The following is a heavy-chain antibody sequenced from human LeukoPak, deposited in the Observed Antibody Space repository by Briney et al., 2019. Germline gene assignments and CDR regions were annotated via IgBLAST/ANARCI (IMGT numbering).Heavy chain of an antibody. J-gene: IGHJ4*02. CDR3: ARADSSGYYYGLDY. CDR1: GYTFTSYA. V-gene: IGHV1-3*01. D-gene: IGHD3-22*01. Sequence: ASVKVSCKASGYTFTSYAMHWVHQAPGQRLEWMGWINAGNGNTKYSQKFQGRVTIARDTSASTAYMELSSLRSEDTAVYYCARADSSGYYYGLDYWGQGTLVTVSS. CDR2: INAGNGNT.